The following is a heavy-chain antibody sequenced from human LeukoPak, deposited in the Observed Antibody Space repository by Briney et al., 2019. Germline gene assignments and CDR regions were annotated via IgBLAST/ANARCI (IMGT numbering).Heavy chain of an antibody. Sequence: GGSLRLSCAASGFPFSSYAMHWVRQAPGKGLEWVAVISYGGSNKYYADSVKGRFTISRDNSKNTLYLQMNSLRAEDTAVYYCARDSGWYGMDVWGQGTTVTVSS. CDR1: GFPFSSYA. D-gene: IGHD6-19*01. CDR3: ARDSGWYGMDV. J-gene: IGHJ6*02. V-gene: IGHV3-30-3*01. CDR2: ISYGGSNK.